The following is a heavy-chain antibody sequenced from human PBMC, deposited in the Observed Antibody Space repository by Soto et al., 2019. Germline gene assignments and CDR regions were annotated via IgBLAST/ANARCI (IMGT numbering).Heavy chain of an antibody. Sequence: SETLSLTCTVSGGSISSYYWSWIRQPPGKGLEWIGEINHSGSTNYNPSLKSRVTISVDTSKNQFSLKLSSVTAADTAVYYCAREKGYSGYVRGNWFDPWGQGTPVTVSS. J-gene: IGHJ5*02. D-gene: IGHD5-12*01. CDR1: GGSISSYY. V-gene: IGHV4-34*01. CDR2: INHSGST. CDR3: AREKGYSGYVRGNWFDP.